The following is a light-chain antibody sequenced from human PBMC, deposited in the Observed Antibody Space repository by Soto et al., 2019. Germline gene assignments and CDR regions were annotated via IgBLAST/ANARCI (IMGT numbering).Light chain of an antibody. V-gene: IGLV2-14*03. CDR3: SSYTSSSSVL. Sequence: QSALTQPASVSGSPGQAITISCSGTSSDVGAYNYVAWYQHHPGKAPKLMIFDVNNRPSGVYNRFSGSKSGNTASLTISGLQAEDEDDYYCSSYTSSSSVLFGGGTKLTVL. CDR1: SSDVGAYNY. CDR2: DVN. J-gene: IGLJ2*01.